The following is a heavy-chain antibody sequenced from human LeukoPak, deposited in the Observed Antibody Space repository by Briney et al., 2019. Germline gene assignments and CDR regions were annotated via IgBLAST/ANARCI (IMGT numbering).Heavy chain of an antibody. D-gene: IGHD6-19*01. CDR2: IYYSGST. V-gene: IGHV4-34*01. CDR1: GGSFSGYY. J-gene: IGHJ3*02. CDR3: ARGGLTVAGSNAFDI. Sequence: SETLSLTCAVYGGSFSGYYWSWIRQPPGKGLEWIGEIYYSGSTNYNPSLKSRVTISVDTSKNQFSLKLSSVTAADTAVYYCARGGLTVAGSNAFDIWGQGTMVTVSS.